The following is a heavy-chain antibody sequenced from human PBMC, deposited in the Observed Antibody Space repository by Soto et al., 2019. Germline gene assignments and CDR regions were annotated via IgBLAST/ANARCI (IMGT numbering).Heavy chain of an antibody. CDR2: IYYSGST. CDR3: ARDLTYDSSGGVGD. CDR1: GGSISSYY. D-gene: IGHD3-22*01. V-gene: IGHV4-59*01. Sequence: ETLSLTCTVSGGSISSYYWSWIRQPPGKGLEWIGYIYYSGSTNYNPSLKSRVTISVDTSKNQFSLKLSSVTAADTAVYYCARDLTYDSSGGVGDWGQGTLVTVS. J-gene: IGHJ4*02.